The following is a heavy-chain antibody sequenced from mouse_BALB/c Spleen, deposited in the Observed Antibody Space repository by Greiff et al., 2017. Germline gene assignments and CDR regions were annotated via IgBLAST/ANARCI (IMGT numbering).Heavy chain of an antibody. J-gene: IGHJ4*01. CDR3: AARYEDAMDY. CDR2: IYPYNGGT. D-gene: IGHD2-14*01. V-gene: IGHV1S29*02. CDR1: GYTFTDYN. Sequence: VQLKESGPELVKPGASVKISCKASGYTFTDYNMHWVKQSHGKSLEWIGYIYPYNGGTGYNQKFKSKATLTVDNSSSTAYMELRSLTSEDSAVYYCAARYEDAMDYWGQGTSVTVSS.